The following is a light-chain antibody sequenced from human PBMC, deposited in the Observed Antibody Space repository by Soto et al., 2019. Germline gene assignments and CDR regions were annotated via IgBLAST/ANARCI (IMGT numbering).Light chain of an antibody. CDR2: GAS. J-gene: IGKJ3*01. Sequence: AIQLTQSPSSLSASVGDRVTITCRASQDISRALAWYQHQPGKTPKSLMFGASSLESGVPSRFSGSGSGTDFTLTISSLQPEDFATYYCQQFNTYPRTFGPGTKVDVK. V-gene: IGKV1-13*02. CDR3: QQFNTYPRT. CDR1: QDISRA.